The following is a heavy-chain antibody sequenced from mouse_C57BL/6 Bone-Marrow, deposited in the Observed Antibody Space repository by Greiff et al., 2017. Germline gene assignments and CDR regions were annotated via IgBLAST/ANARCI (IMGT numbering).Heavy chain of an antibody. CDR2: ISSAGSYT. Sequence: EVKLVESGGDLVKPGGSLKLSCAASGFPFSSYGMSWVRQTPDKRLEWVATISSAGSYTYYPDSVKGRFTISRDNAKNTLYLQMSSLKSEDTAVYYCAGLPITTVVGFDYWGQGTTLTVSS. V-gene: IGHV5-6*02. CDR1: GFPFSSYG. D-gene: IGHD1-1*01. J-gene: IGHJ2*01. CDR3: AGLPITTVVGFDY.